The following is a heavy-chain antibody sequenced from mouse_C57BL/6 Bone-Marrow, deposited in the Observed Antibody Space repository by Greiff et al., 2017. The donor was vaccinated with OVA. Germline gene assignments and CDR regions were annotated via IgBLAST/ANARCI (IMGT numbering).Heavy chain of an antibody. V-gene: IGHV5-4*01. Sequence: EVKLVESGGGLVKPGGSLKLSCAASGFTFSSYAMSWVRQTPEKRLEWVATISDGGSYTYYPDNVKGRFTISRDNAKNNLYLQMSHLKSEDTAMYYCARDRRLTWFAYWGQGTLVTVSA. CDR3: ARDRRLTWFAY. J-gene: IGHJ3*01. CDR1: GFTFSSYA. CDR2: ISDGGSYT. D-gene: IGHD2-4*01.